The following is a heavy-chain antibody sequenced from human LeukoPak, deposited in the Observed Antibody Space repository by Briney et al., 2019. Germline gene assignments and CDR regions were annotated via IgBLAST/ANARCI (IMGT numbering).Heavy chain of an antibody. CDR3: ARAGYSFDSPNYFDY. CDR2: IKQDGSEK. J-gene: IGHJ4*02. D-gene: IGHD5-18*01. Sequence: PGGSLRLSCAASGFTFSSYWMSWVRQAPGKGLEWVANIKQDGSEKYYVDSVKGRFTISRDNAENSLYLQMNSLRAEDTAVYYCARAGYSFDSPNYFDYWGQGTLVTVSS. CDR1: GFTFSSYW. V-gene: IGHV3-7*02.